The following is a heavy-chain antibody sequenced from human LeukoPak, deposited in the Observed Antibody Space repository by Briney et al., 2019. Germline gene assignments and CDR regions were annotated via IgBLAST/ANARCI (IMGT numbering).Heavy chain of an antibody. D-gene: IGHD2-2*01. CDR3: ARGRGYCSSTSCYGLLFDY. CDR1: DGSFSGYY. V-gene: IGHV4-34*01. J-gene: IGHJ4*02. Sequence: SETLSLTCAVYDGSFSGYYWRWIRQPPGKGLEWIGEINHSGSTNYNPSLKSRVTISVDTSKNQFSLKLSSVTAADTAVYYCARGRGYCSSTSCYGLLFDYWGQGTLVTVSS. CDR2: INHSGST.